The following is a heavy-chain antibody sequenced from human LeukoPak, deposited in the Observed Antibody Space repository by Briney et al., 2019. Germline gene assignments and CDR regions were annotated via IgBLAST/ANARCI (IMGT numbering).Heavy chain of an antibody. CDR2: ISSSGSTI. CDR3: SMVTKGTFDY. CDR1: GFTFSDYY. J-gene: IGHJ4*02. Sequence: PGGSLRLSCAASGFTFSDYYMSWVRQAPGKGVEWVSYISSSGSTIYYADSVKGRFTISRDNAKNSLYLQMNSLRAEDTAVYYCSMVTKGTFDYWGQGTLVTVSS. V-gene: IGHV3-11*04. D-gene: IGHD5-18*01.